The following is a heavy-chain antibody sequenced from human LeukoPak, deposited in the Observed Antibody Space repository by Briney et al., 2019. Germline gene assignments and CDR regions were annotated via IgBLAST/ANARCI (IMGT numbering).Heavy chain of an antibody. CDR2: ISYDGSNK. CDR1: GFTFSSYG. D-gene: IGHD3-9*01. J-gene: IGHJ3*01. V-gene: IGHV3-30*18. CDR3: AKDGRPFEKAISPPSGY. Sequence: GGSLRLSCAASGFTFSSYGMHWVRQAPGKGLEWVAVISYDGSNKYYADSVKGRFTISRDNSKDTLYLQMNSLRAEDTAVYYCAKDGRPFEKAISPPSGYWGQGTMVTVSS.